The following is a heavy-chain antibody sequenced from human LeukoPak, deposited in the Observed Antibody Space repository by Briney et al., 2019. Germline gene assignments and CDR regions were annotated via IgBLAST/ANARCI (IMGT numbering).Heavy chain of an antibody. CDR3: ARVIRAGSYAFDI. D-gene: IGHD3-16*02. Sequence: SETLSLTCTVSGGSISSYYWSWIRQPPGKGLEWIGYIYYSGSTNYNPSLKSRVTISVDTSKNQFSLKLSSATAADTAVYYCARVIRAGSYAFDIWGQGTMVTVSS. V-gene: IGHV4-59*01. CDR1: GGSISSYY. J-gene: IGHJ3*02. CDR2: IYYSGST.